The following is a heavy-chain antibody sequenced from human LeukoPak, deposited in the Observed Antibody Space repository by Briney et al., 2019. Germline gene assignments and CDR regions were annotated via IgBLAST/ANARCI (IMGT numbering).Heavy chain of an antibody. CDR3: ARHRYYYDSSGYYYQP. J-gene: IGHJ5*02. CDR2: IYYSGST. V-gene: IGHV4-59*01. Sequence: SETLSLTCTVSGAXISSYYCSWIRQPPGKGLEWIGYIYYSGSTNYNPSLKSRVTISVDTSKNQFSLRLSSVTAADTAMYYCARHRYYYDSSGYYYQPWGQGTLVTVSS. D-gene: IGHD3-22*01. CDR1: GAXISSYY.